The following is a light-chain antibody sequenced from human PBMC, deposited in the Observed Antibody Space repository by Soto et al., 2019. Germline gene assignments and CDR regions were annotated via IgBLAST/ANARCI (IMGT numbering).Light chain of an antibody. CDR1: QSISSW. CDR2: DAS. J-gene: IGKJ4*01. CDR3: QQSGS. Sequence: DIQMTQSPSTLPASVGDRVTITCRASQSISSWLAWYQQKPGKAPKLLIYDASSLESGVPSRFSGSGSGTEFTLTISSLQPDDFATYYCQQSGSFGGGTKVDIK. V-gene: IGKV1-5*01.